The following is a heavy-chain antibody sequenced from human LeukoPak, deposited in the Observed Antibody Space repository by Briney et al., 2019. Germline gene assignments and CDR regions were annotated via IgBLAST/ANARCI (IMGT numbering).Heavy chain of an antibody. CDR2: IKLDGSEK. Sequence: GGSLRLSCAASEFTFSSYSRNWVRQAPGKGLEWVANIKLDGSEKNYVDSVKGRFTISRDNTKNSLYLQMNSLRAEDTAVFYCARDQYDTWSRRGNFDSWGQGTLVTVSS. CDR1: EFTFSSYS. V-gene: IGHV3-7*03. J-gene: IGHJ4*02. D-gene: IGHD3-3*01. CDR3: ARDQYDTWSRRGNFDS.